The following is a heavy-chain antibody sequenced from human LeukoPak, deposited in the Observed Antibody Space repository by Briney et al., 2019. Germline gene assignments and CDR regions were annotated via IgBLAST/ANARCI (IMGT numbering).Heavy chain of an antibody. CDR3: ARDPVGGIGHYIGRSYFDS. CDR2: ISGSGSST. J-gene: IGHJ4*02. Sequence: PGRSLRLSCAASGFSFSGYAMNWVRQAPGKGLERVAGISGSGSSTYDAHSVRGRFTISRDNSKDTIYLQMNTLRAEDTAIYYCARDPVGGIGHYIGRSYFDSWGQGTLVTVSS. V-gene: IGHV3-23*01. D-gene: IGHD3-22*01. CDR1: GFSFSGYA.